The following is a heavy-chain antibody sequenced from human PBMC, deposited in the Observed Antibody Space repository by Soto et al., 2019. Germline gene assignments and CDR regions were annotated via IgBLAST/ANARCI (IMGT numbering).Heavy chain of an antibody. V-gene: IGHV3-9*01. J-gene: IGHJ4*02. CDR3: AKANPVHLVREATLEN. D-gene: IGHD3-10*01. CDR2: ISWNSGRI. CDR1: GFTFDDYA. Sequence: LRLSCAASGFTFDDYAMHWVRQAPGKGLEWVSGISWNSGRIGYADSVKGRFTISRDNAKNSLYLQMNSLRREDTALYYCAKANPVHLVREATLENWGKGTLVTVSS.